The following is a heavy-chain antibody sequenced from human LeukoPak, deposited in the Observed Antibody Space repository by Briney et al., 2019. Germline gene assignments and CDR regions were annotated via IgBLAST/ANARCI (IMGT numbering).Heavy chain of an antibody. CDR2: FHPEDGKT. CDR1: GYTLTELS. V-gene: IGHV1-24*01. CDR3: ATDLSGSRG. D-gene: IGHD1-26*01. J-gene: IGHJ4*02. Sequence: GSVRVSCGVSGYTLTELSMHWVRQAPGKGLEWMGGFHPEDGKTIYAQKFQGRVTITEDTSTDTAYMQLSSLRAEDTAVYYCATDLSGSRGWGQGTLVTVSS.